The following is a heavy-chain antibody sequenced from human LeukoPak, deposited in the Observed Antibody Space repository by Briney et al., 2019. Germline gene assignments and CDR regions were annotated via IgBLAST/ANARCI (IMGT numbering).Heavy chain of an antibody. V-gene: IGHV1-69*13. D-gene: IGHD2/OR15-2a*01. CDR3: ARARSNTRAFYYYYYMDV. CDR1: GGTFSSYA. J-gene: IGHJ6*03. CDR2: IIPIFGTA. Sequence: SVKVSCKASGGTFSSYAISWVRQAPGQGLEWMGGIIPIFGTANYAQKFQGRVTITADESTSTAYMELSSLRSEDTPVYYCARARSNTRAFYYYYYMDVWGKGTTVTISS.